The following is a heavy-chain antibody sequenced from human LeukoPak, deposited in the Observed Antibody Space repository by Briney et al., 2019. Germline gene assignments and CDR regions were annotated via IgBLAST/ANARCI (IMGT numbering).Heavy chain of an antibody. CDR1: GYTFTSYG. CDR3: ARGGPLLWFGESLGDAFDI. V-gene: IGHV1-18*01. CDR2: ISACNGNT. D-gene: IGHD3-10*01. Sequence: GASVKVSFKASGYTFTSYGISWVRQAPGQGLEWMGWISACNGNTNYAQKLQGRVTMTTDTSTSTAYMELRSLRSDDTAVYYCARGGPLLWFGESLGDAFDIWGQGTMVTVSS. J-gene: IGHJ3*02.